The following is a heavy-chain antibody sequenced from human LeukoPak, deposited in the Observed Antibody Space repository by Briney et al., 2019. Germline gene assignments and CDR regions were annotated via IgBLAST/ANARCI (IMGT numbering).Heavy chain of an antibody. CDR1: GYSFTNFW. CDR2: IYPGDSDT. V-gene: IGHV5-51*01. Sequence: GEYLKISCKGSGYSFTNFWIGWVRQMPGKGLEWMGLIYPGDSDTRYSPSFQGQVTISADKSINTAYLQWSSLKASDTAMYYCARRDDSKAFDYWGQGTLVTVSS. D-gene: IGHD3-22*01. J-gene: IGHJ4*02. CDR3: ARRDDSKAFDY.